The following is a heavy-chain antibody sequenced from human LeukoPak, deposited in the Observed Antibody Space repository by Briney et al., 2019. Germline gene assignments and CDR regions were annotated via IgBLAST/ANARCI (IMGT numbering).Heavy chain of an antibody. Sequence: GESLKISCSASGFTFSSYAMHWVRQAPGKGLEYVSAISSNGGSTYYADSVKGRFTISRDNSKNTLYLQMSSLRAEDTAVYYCAPSPYYYESSGYSAWGQGTLVTVSS. CDR1: GFTFSSYA. CDR2: ISSNGGST. D-gene: IGHD3-22*01. J-gene: IGHJ5*02. CDR3: APSPYYYESSGYSA. V-gene: IGHV3-64D*06.